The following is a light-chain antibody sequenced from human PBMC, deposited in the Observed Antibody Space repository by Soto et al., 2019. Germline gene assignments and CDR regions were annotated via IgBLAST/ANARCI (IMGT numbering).Light chain of an antibody. CDR3: QHYNSYSCR. J-gene: IGKJ2*04. Sequence: DIQMTQSPSTLSASVGDRVNITCRASHCISMWLAWYHLKPGKAPKLLIYDASSLESGVPSRFSGSGSDTEFTLTISSLQPDDFAIYYCQHYNSYSCRFGQGTKLEIK. V-gene: IGKV1-5*01. CDR2: DAS. CDR1: HCISMW.